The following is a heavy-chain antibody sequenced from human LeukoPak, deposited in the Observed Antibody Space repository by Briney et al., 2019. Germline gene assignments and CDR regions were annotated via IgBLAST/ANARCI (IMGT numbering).Heavy chain of an antibody. Sequence: GGSLRLSCTASGFTFSSYAIAWVRQAPGKGLEWVSAISGSAANTYYTDSVKGRFTISRDNSKNTLYLEMNRLRAEDTAIYYCAKYGTYGDYPFDYWGQGTLVTVSS. D-gene: IGHD4-17*01. CDR2: ISGSAANT. J-gene: IGHJ4*02. CDR1: GFTFSSYA. CDR3: AKYGTYGDYPFDY. V-gene: IGHV3-23*01.